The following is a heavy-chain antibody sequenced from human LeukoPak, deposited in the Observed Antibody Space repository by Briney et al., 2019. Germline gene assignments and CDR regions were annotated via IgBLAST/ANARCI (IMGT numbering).Heavy chain of an antibody. CDR1: GGSISSYY. Sequence: SETLSLTCTVSGGSISSYYWSWIRQPAGKGLEWIGRIFTNGNTNYNPSLKSRVTMSVDTSKNQYSLKLSSVTAADTAVYYCARWLTNWDSFDYWGQGTLVTVSS. CDR2: IFTNGNT. D-gene: IGHD7-27*01. J-gene: IGHJ4*02. V-gene: IGHV4-4*07. CDR3: ARWLTNWDSFDY.